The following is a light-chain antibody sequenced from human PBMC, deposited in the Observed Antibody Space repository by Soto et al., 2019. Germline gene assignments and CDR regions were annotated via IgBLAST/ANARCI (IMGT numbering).Light chain of an antibody. J-gene: IGKJ1*01. CDR2: GAS. Sequence: IVLTQSPCTLSLSPGERATLSCRASQSVSGYLAWYQQKPGQAPRLLIYGASTRATGIPARFSGSGSGTEFTLTISSLQSEDFAVYYCQQYNDWPTSCQGTNVDIK. V-gene: IGKV3-15*01. CDR1: QSVSGY. CDR3: QQYNDWPT.